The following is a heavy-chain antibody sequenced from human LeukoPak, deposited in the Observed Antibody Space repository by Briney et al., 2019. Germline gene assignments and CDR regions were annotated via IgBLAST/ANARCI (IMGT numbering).Heavy chain of an antibody. D-gene: IGHD1-26*01. V-gene: IGHV3-13*01. CDR3: ARARIVGATEYYFDY. J-gene: IGHJ4*02. CDR1: GFTFSSYD. Sequence: GGSLRLSCAASGFTFSSYDMHWVRQATGEGLEWVSAIGTAGDTYYPGSVKGRFTISRENAKNSLYLQMNSLRAGDTAVYYCARARIVGATEYYFDYWGQGTLVTVSS. CDR2: IGTAGDT.